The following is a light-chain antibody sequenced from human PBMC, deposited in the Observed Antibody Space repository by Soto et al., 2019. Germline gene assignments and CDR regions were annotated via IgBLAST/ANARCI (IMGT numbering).Light chain of an antibody. CDR3: QQSYRTPLT. J-gene: IGKJ4*01. CDR2: AAS. CDR1: KSISSY. V-gene: IGKV1-39*01. Sequence: DIQMTQSPSSLSASVGDRVTITCRTSKSISSYLNWYQQKPGKAPKLLIYAASSLQSGVPSRFSGSGSGTDFTLTISSLQPEDFATYHCQQSYRTPLTFGGGTKVEIK.